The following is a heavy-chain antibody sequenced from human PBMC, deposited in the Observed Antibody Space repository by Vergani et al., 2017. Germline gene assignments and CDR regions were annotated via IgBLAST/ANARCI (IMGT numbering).Heavy chain of an antibody. Sequence: QVQLVQSGAEVKKPGASVKVSCKASGYTFTTYAMHWVRQAPGQRLEWMGWINAGKGNTKYSQTFQGRVTITRDTSASTAYMELSSLRSEDTAVYYCAREVFYDYVWGSYRRRGGYYFDYWGQGTLVTVSS. J-gene: IGHJ4*02. CDR2: INAGKGNT. V-gene: IGHV1-3*01. D-gene: IGHD3-16*02. CDR1: GYTFTTYA. CDR3: AREVFYDYVWGSYRRRGGYYFDY.